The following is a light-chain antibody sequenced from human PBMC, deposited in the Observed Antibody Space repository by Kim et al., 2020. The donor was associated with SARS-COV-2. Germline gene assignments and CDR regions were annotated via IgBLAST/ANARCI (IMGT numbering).Light chain of an antibody. Sequence: SVSPRGRATLSCRASQSISSNLAWYQHKPGQGPSLLIYGASTRAAGIPARFSGSGSGTEFTLTISSLQSEDFVLYFCQQYNNWPYTFGQGTKLEI. CDR1: QSISSN. CDR2: GAS. J-gene: IGKJ2*01. CDR3: QQYNNWPYT. V-gene: IGKV3-15*01.